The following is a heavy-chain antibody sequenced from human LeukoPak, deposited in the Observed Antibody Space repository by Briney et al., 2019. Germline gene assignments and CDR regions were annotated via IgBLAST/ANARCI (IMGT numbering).Heavy chain of an antibody. D-gene: IGHD2-21*02. V-gene: IGHV4-34*04. CDR2: INHSGYT. CDR3: TRMTAGHDY. J-gene: IGHJ4*02. Sequence: KPSETLSLTCAVSGVSFDDYYWSWVRQTQGKGLEWIGEINHSGYTNDSPSLKSRATLSIDTSRKQFSLNLRSVTVADTGIYYCTRMTAGHDYWGQGTLVTVSS. CDR1: GVSFDDYY.